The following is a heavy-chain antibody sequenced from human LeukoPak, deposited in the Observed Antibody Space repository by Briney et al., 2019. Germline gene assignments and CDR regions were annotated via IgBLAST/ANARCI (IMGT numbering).Heavy chain of an antibody. J-gene: IGHJ4*02. D-gene: IGHD5-18*01. CDR3: ARGWKYRFGFYFDY. CDR1: GYTFTSYG. Sequence: ASVKVSCKASGYTFTSYGISWVRQAPGQGLEWVGWISGSKGKTIYAQKFQGRVIMATDTSTSTVYMGVRSLRSDDTAVYYCARGWKYRFGFYFDYWGQGTLVTVSS. CDR2: ISGSKGKT. V-gene: IGHV1-18*01.